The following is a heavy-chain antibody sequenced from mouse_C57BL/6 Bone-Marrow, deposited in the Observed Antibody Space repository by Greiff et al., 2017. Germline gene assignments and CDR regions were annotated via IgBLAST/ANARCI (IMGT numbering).Heavy chain of an antibody. CDR1: GFTFSSYG. J-gene: IGHJ4*01. V-gene: IGHV5-6*02. Sequence: DVMLVESGGDLVKPGGSLKLSCAASGFTFSSYGMSWVRQTPDKRLEWVATISSGGSYTYYPDSVKGRFTISRDNAKNTLYLQMSSLKSEDTAMYYCAGQERGYAMDYWGQGTSVTVSA. CDR2: ISSGGSYT. CDR3: AGQERGYAMDY.